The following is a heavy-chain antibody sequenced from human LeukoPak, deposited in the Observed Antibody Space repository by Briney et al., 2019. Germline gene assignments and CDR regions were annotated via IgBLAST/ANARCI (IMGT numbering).Heavy chain of an antibody. CDR3: ASTSYYYDSSGSLRC. V-gene: IGHV1-69*13. J-gene: IGHJ4*02. D-gene: IGHD3-22*01. Sequence: SVKVSCKASGGTFSSYAISWVRQAPGQGLEWMGGIIPIFGTANYAQKFQGRVTITADESTSTAYMELSSLRSEDTAVYYCASTSYYYDSSGSLRCWGQGTLVTVSS. CDR2: IIPIFGTA. CDR1: GGTFSSYA.